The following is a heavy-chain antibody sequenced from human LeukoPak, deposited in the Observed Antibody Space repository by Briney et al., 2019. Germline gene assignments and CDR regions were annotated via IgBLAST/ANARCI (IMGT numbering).Heavy chain of an antibody. CDR1: GFTFSSYW. J-gene: IGHJ4*02. V-gene: IGHV3-74*01. D-gene: IGHD2-15*01. CDR3: ARIFGAATIDY. Sequence: GGSLRLSFAASGFTFSSYWMHWVRQTPGKGLVWVSRINSDGSSTSYADSVKGRFTISRDNAKNSLYLQMNSLRAEDTAVYYCARIFGAATIDYWGQGTLVTVSS. CDR2: INSDGSST.